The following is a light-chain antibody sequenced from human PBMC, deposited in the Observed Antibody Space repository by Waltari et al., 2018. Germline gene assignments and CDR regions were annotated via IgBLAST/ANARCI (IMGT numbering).Light chain of an antibody. CDR1: QSIRSQ. CDR3: QHYLNLPVA. CDR2: GTS. J-gene: IGKJ3*01. V-gene: IGKV3-20*01. Sequence: EIVLTQFPGTLSLSPGERVILSCRASQSIRSQLAWYQQKPGQAPRLLISGTSNRATGIPDRFSGSGSGTDFSLTISRLDPEDCAVYYCQHYLNLPVAFGPGTKVEIK.